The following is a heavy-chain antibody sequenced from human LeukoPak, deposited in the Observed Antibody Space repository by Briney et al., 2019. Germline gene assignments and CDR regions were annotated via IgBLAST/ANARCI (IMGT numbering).Heavy chain of an antibody. CDR1: GYSFSTCW. D-gene: IGHD3-10*01. J-gene: IGHJ4*02. CDR2: IYPGNSDT. Sequence: GESLKISCKGSGYSFSTCWIGWVRQMPGKGLEWMGIIYPGNSDTRNSPSFQGQVTISVDKSINTAYLQWSSLKASDTAMYYCARFHGSGTSSYFDSWGQGTPVTVSS. CDR3: ARFHGSGTSSYFDS. V-gene: IGHV5-51*01.